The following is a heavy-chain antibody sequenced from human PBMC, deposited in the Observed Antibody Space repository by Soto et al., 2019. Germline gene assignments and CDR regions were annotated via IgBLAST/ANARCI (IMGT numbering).Heavy chain of an antibody. V-gene: IGHV3-21*01. Sequence: GGSLRLSCAASGFTFSSYSMNWVRQAPGKGLEWVSSISSSSSYIYYADSVKGRFTISRDNAKNSLYLQMNSLRAEDTAVYYCARVSGVVIMEATRYGMDVWGQGTTVTVSS. CDR3: ARVSGVVIMEATRYGMDV. CDR2: ISSSSSYI. CDR1: GFTFSSYS. J-gene: IGHJ6*02. D-gene: IGHD3-3*01.